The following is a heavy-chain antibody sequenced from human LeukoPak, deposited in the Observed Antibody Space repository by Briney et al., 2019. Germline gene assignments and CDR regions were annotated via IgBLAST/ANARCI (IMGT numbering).Heavy chain of an antibody. CDR1: GGSISSYY. CDR3: ARQIATYPYYFDY. V-gene: IGHV4-59*08. CDR2: IYYSGST. D-gene: IGHD6-13*01. J-gene: IGHJ4*02. Sequence: SETLSLTCTVSGGSISSYYWSWIRQPPGKGLEWIGYIYYSGSTNYNPPLKSRDTISVDTSKNQFSLKLSSVTAADTAVYYCARQIATYPYYFDYWGQGTLVTVSS.